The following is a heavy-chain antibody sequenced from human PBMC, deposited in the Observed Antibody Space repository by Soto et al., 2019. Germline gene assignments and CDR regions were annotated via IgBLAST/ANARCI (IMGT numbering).Heavy chain of an antibody. CDR3: ARVLRRDYIFDY. Sequence: SETLSLTCTVSGGSISSGDYYWSWIRQPPGKGLEWIGPIYYSGSTYYNPSLKSRVTISVDTSKNQFSLKLSSVTAADTAVYYCARVLRRDYIFDYWGQGTLVTVSS. J-gene: IGHJ4*02. D-gene: IGHD2-2*02. V-gene: IGHV4-30-4*01. CDR1: GGSISSGDYY. CDR2: IYYSGST.